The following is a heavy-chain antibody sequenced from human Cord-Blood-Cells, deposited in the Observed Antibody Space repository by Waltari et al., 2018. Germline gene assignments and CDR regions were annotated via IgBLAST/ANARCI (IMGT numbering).Heavy chain of an antibody. V-gene: IGHV4-59*01. Sequence: QVQLQESGPGLVKPSETLSLTCTVSGGSISSYYWSWIRQPPGKGLEWIGYIYYSGSTHYNPSLKRRVTISVDTPKNQFSLKLSSVTAADTAVYYCAREVGLSNWFDPGGQGTLVTVSS. J-gene: IGHJ5*02. CDR2: IYYSGST. CDR1: GGSISSYY. CDR3: AREVGLSNWFDP.